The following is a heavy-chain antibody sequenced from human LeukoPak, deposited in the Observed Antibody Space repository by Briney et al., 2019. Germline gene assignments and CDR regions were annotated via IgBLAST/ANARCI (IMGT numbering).Heavy chain of an antibody. D-gene: IGHD4-17*01. J-gene: IGHJ4*02. CDR3: ARAFSTTAFDY. V-gene: IGHV3-30*03. Sequence: GRSLRLSCAASGFTFSSYWMSWVRQAPGKGLEWVAVISDDGSNKYYAESVKGQFTISRDNSKNTLYLQMNSLRAEDTAVYYCARAFSTTAFDYWGQGTLVTVSS. CDR2: ISDDGSNK. CDR1: GFTFSSYW.